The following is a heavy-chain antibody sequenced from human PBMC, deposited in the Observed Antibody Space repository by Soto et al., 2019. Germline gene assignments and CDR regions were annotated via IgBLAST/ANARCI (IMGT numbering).Heavy chain of an antibody. J-gene: IGHJ5*02. V-gene: IGHV3-21*01. CDR2: ISTTGGNK. CDR3: ARGLLASRPNWFDP. Sequence: LRLSCAASGFTFSSYSMSWVRQAPGKGLEWVSTISTTGGNKYYADSLKGRFTISRDNAKNSVYLQMNSLRAEDTAVYYCARGLLASRPNWFDPWGQGTLVTVSS. D-gene: IGHD2-21*01. CDR1: GFTFSSYS.